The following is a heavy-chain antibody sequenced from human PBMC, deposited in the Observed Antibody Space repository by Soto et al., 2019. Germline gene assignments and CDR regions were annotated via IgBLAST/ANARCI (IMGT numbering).Heavy chain of an antibody. Sequence: GASLKVSCKASGYTFTIYGISWVLQAPGQGLEWMGWISAYNGNTNYAQKLQGRVTMTTDTSTSTAYMELRSLRSDDTAVYYCARDPRDVPDYWGQGTLVTVSS. V-gene: IGHV1-18*01. J-gene: IGHJ4*02. CDR2: ISAYNGNT. CDR3: ARDPRDVPDY. CDR1: GYTFTIYG.